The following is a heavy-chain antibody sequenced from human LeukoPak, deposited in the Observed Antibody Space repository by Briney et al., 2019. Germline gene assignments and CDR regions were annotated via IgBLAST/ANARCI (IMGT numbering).Heavy chain of an antibody. CDR1: GFTFSSYD. CDR2: ISYDGSNK. D-gene: IGHD2-15*01. Sequence: PGGSLRLSCAASGFTFSSYDMHWVRQAPGKGLEWVAVISYDGSNKYYADSVKGRFTISRDNSKNTLYLQMNSLRAEDTAVYYCALVAVGSSEYFQHWGQGTLVTVSS. V-gene: IGHV3-30-3*01. J-gene: IGHJ1*01. CDR3: ALVAVGSSEYFQH.